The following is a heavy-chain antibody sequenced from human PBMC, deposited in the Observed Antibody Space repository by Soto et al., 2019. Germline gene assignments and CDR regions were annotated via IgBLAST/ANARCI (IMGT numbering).Heavy chain of an antibody. J-gene: IGHJ6*02. CDR1: GGTFSTYA. V-gene: IGHV1-69*01. CDR2: VIPIFGTP. D-gene: IGHD3-3*02. CDR3: ARSQGGTSSLDIYYYYYSGMDV. Sequence: QVQLVQSGAEVKKPGSSVKVSCKAPGGTFSTYAISWVRQAPGQGLEWMGGVIPIFGTPKYAQKFQGRVTTTADEPTSTGYMELRSLRSENTAVYYCARSQGGTSSLDIYYYYYSGMDVWGQGTTVTVSS.